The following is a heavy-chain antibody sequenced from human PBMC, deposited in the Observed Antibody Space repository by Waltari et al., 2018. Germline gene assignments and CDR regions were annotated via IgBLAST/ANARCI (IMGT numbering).Heavy chain of an antibody. Sequence: EVQLVESGGGLVQPGGSLSLSCAASGSTFSSYWLSCVRPAQGKGLEWVANIKQDGREKYYVDSVKGRFTISRDNAKNSLYLQMNSLRAEDTAVYYCARSASSGWFNWFDPWGQGTLVTVSS. CDR1: GSTFSSYW. V-gene: IGHV3-7*03. J-gene: IGHJ5*02. D-gene: IGHD6-19*01. CDR3: ARSASSGWFNWFDP. CDR2: IKQDGREK.